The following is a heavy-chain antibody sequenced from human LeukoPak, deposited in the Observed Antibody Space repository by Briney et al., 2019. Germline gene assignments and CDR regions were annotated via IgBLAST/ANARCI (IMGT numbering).Heavy chain of an antibody. V-gene: IGHV3-30*02. D-gene: IGHD1/OR15-1a*01. CDR3: AKEGTASKSSDLDH. CDR1: GFTFSSYG. J-gene: IGHJ4*02. Sequence: GGSLRLSCAASGFTFSSYGMHWVRQAPGKGLEWVAFIRYDGSNKYYADSVKGRFTISRDNSKNTLYLQMNSLTSEDTAVYYCAKEGTASKSSDLDHWGQGILVTVSS. CDR2: IRYDGSNK.